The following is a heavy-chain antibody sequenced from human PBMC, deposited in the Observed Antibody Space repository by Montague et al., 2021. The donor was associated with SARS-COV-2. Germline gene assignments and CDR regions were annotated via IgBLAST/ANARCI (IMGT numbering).Heavy chain of an antibody. J-gene: IGHJ6*02. D-gene: IGHD5-24*01. CDR1: GFTFSSYE. Sequence: SLRLSCAASGFTFSSYEMNWVRQAPGKGLEWVSYISSSGSTIYYADSVKGRFTISRDNAKNSLYLQMNSLRAEDTAIYYCASDSGIEIPDYYYCMDVWGQGTTVTVSS. V-gene: IGHV3-48*03. CDR3: ASDSGIEIPDYYYCMDV. CDR2: ISSSGSTI.